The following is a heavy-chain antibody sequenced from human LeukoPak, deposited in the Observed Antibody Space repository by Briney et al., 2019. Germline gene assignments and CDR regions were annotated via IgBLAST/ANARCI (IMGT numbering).Heavy chain of an antibody. CDR3: AREKMTTVHRDDYYYYYYMDV. CDR1: GASIIRGGYT. Sequence: SETLSLTCAVSGASIIRGGYTWSWIRQPPGKGLEWIGYIYYSGSTNYNPSLKSRVTISVDTSKNQFSLKLSSVTAADTAVYYCAREKMTTVHRDDYYYYYYMDVWGKGTTVTVSS. J-gene: IGHJ6*03. D-gene: IGHD4-17*01. V-gene: IGHV4-61*08. CDR2: IYYSGST.